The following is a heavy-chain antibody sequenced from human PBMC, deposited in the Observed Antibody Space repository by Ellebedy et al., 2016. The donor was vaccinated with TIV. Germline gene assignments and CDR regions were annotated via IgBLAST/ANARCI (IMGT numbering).Heavy chain of an antibody. V-gene: IGHV1-2*04. Sequence: ASVKVSXXASGYTFTGYYMHWVRQAPGQGLEWMGWINPNSGGTNYAQKFQGWVTMTRDTSISTAYMELSRLRSDDTAVYYCARDDSHYYDSSGLDYWGQGTLVTVSS. CDR1: GYTFTGYY. J-gene: IGHJ4*02. D-gene: IGHD3-22*01. CDR3: ARDDSHYYDSSGLDY. CDR2: INPNSGGT.